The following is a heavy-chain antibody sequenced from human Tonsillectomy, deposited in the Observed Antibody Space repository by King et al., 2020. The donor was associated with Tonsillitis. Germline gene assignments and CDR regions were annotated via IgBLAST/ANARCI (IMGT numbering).Heavy chain of an antibody. Sequence: VQLVQSGAEVKKPGASVKVSCKASGYTFTSHYMHWVRQAPGQGVEWMVIINPSCGSTSYAQKFQARLTMPRETSTSTGYMELSSLRSEDTAVYYCARNVVGATYFDYWGQGTLVTVSS. V-gene: IGHV1-46*03. CDR3: ARNVVGATYFDY. CDR1: GYTFTSHY. CDR2: INPSCGST. J-gene: IGHJ4*02. D-gene: IGHD1-26*01.